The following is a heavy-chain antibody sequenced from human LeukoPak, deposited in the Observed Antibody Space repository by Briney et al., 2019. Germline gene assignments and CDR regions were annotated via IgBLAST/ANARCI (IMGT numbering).Heavy chain of an antibody. CDR2: IYPDDSDT. J-gene: IGHJ4*02. V-gene: IGHV5-51*01. CDR1: GYSFTSYW. D-gene: IGHD3-9*01. Sequence: GESLQISCKGSGYSFTSYWIGWVRQMPGKGLEWMGIIYPDDSDTRHSPSFQGQVTISADKSISTAYLQWSSLKASDTAMYYCARVGADYDILTGYDYWGQGTLVTVSS. CDR3: ARVGADYDILTGYDY.